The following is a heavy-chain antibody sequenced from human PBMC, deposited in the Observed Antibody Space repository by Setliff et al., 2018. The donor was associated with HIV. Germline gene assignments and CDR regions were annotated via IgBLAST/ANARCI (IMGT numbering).Heavy chain of an antibody. CDR3: ATDRGGRYLDY. CDR1: GFTFRTFA. Sequence: GSLRLSCVASGFTFRTFAMHWVRQAPGKGLEWVSVISYDGSRISYADSVKGRFTISRDDSKNTLFLQLNSLRPEDTAVYYCATDRGGRYLDYWGQGAPVTVSS. J-gene: IGHJ4*02. D-gene: IGHD3-10*01. V-gene: IGHV3-30*01. CDR2: ISYDGSRI.